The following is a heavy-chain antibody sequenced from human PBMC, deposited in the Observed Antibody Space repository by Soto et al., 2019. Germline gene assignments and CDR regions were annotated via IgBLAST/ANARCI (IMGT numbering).Heavy chain of an antibody. CDR2: IPSDGSNE. J-gene: IGHJ6*01. CDR3: AKDLGVVDEGVKTTWDYNALEV. D-gene: IGHD1-20*01. CDR1: VFTFSNYG. V-gene: IGHV3-30*18. Sequence: PVGSLRLSCASSVFTFSNYGMHCVRHSPGKWLEWVALIPSDGSNEYYASSVKGRFTISRDTSKNMVNLQMSSLRVDDTAVYYCAKDLGVVDEGVKTTWDYNALEVLGQGTTDIVSS.